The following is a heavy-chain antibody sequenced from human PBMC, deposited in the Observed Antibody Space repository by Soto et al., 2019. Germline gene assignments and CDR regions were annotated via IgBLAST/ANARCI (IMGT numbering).Heavy chain of an antibody. J-gene: IGHJ4*02. D-gene: IGHD4-17*01. V-gene: IGHV3-33*01. CDR3: ARDRLQTVTGIDY. CDR2: IWYDGSYK. CDR1: GFTFSSYG. Sequence: PGGSLRLSCAASGFTFSSYGMHWVRQAPGKGLEWVALIWYDGSYKYYADSVKGRFTISRDNSKNTLYLQMNSLRAEDTAVYFCARDRLQTVTGIDYWGQGTLVTVSS.